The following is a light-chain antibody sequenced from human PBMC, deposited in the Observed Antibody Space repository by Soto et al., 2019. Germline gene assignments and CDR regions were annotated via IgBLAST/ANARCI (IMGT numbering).Light chain of an antibody. CDR2: EDD. V-gene: IGLV2-23*01. CDR1: SGDVGNYNL. Sequence: QSALTQPASVSGSPGKSITISCSGASGDVGNYNLVSWYQQYPGKAPALLIYEDDKRPSGVSNRFSGSKSDSTASLTISGLQAEDEADYYCCLYLGGTSVFGGGTQLTVL. CDR3: CLYLGGTSV. J-gene: IGLJ7*01.